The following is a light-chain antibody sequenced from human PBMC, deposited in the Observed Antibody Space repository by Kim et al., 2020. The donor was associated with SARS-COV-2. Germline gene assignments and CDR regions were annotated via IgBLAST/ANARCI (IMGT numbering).Light chain of an antibody. V-gene: IGLV3-1*01. Sequence: SVSPAHTASITCSGDKLGDKYACWYQQKPCQSPVLVIYQDSKRPSGIPERFSGSNSGNTATLTISGTQAMDEADYYCQAWDSSTAVFGGGTQLTVL. CDR2: QDS. J-gene: IGLJ2*01. CDR3: QAWDSSTAV. CDR1: KLGDKY.